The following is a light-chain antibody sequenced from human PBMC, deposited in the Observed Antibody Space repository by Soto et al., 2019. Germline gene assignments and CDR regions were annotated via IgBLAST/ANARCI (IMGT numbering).Light chain of an antibody. Sequence: EIVLTQSPGTLSLSPGERATLSCRASQSVSISYLAWYQQKPGQAPRLLVYGASSRATGIPDRFSGSGSGTDLTLTISRVEPEDFAVYYCQHYGSSPFTFGPGTRVDIK. J-gene: IGKJ3*01. CDR2: GAS. V-gene: IGKV3-20*01. CDR3: QHYGSSPFT. CDR1: QSVSISY.